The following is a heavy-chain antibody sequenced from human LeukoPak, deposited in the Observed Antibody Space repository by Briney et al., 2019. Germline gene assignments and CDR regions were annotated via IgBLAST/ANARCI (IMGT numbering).Heavy chain of an antibody. V-gene: IGHV4-34*01. CDR1: GGSFSGYY. CDR2: IIHSGST. CDR3: ARGMVGVVDY. D-gene: IGHD2-2*01. Sequence: SETLSLTCAVYGGSFSGYYWSWIRQPPGKGLGWIGEIIHSGSTNYNPSLKSRVTISVDTSKNRFSLKLSSVTAADTAVYYCARGMVGVVDYWGQGTLVTVSS. J-gene: IGHJ4*02.